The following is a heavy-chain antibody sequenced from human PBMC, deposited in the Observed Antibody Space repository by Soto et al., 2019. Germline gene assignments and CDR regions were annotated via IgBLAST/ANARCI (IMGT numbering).Heavy chain of an antibody. CDR1: GGSISSSSYY. V-gene: IGHV4-39*01. CDR3: ARREYSSSTLDY. D-gene: IGHD6-6*01. Sequence: LSLTCTVSGGSISSSSYYWGWIRQPPGKGLEWIGSIYYSGSTYYNPSLKSRVTISVDTSKNQFSLKLSSVTAADTAVYYCARREYSSSTLDYWGQGTLVTVSS. CDR2: IYYSGST. J-gene: IGHJ4*02.